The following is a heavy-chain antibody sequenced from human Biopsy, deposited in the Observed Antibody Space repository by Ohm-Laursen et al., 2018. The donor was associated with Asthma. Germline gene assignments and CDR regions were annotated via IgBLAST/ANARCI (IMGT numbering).Heavy chain of an antibody. J-gene: IGHJ4*02. Sequence: SLRLSCAASGFAVSRNHMFWVRQAPGKGLEWVSVIYSGGTSHTADSVRGRFTISRDYSKNTLYLQMHSLRAEDTAVYYCARGDSSNWSHYYFDYWGQGTLVTVSS. D-gene: IGHD3-22*01. CDR1: GFAVSRNH. V-gene: IGHV3-53*01. CDR3: ARGDSSNWSHYYFDY. CDR2: IYSGGTS.